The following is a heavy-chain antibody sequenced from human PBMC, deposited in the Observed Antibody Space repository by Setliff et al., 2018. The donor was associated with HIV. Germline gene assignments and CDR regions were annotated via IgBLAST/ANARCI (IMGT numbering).Heavy chain of an antibody. V-gene: IGHV4-34*01. CDR3: ASGGRGSYYGSGNYYQDYYYYMDV. Sequence: SETLSLTCAIYGGSFSGYFWIWIRQPPGKGLEWIGEINDFRSTNYNPSLKTRVTISVDTSKKQFSLRLSSVTAADTAVYYCASGGRGSYYGSGNYYQDYYYYMDVWGKGTTVTVSS. CDR2: INDFRST. CDR1: GGSFSGYF. D-gene: IGHD3-10*01. J-gene: IGHJ6*03.